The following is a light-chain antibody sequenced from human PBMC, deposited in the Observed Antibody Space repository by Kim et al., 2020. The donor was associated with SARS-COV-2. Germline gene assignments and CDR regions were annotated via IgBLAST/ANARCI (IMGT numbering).Light chain of an antibody. J-gene: IGKJ1*01. V-gene: IGKV1-6*01. Sequence: AIQMTQSPSSLSASVGDRVTITCRASQDSRNDLGWYQHKSGQAPKVLIYGASTLQSGVPSRFSGSGSGTDFTLTISSLQPEDFATYYCLQDYSYPLTFGQGTKVDIK. CDR1: QDSRND. CDR2: GAS. CDR3: LQDYSYPLT.